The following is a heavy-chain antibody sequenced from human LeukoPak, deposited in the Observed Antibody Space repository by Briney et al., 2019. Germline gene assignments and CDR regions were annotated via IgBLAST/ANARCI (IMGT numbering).Heavy chain of an antibody. CDR2: IYYSGST. CDR3: ARGRTSIAVASSSGAHFDY. CDR1: GDSISSYY. V-gene: IGHV4-59*01. J-gene: IGHJ4*02. D-gene: IGHD6-19*01. Sequence: PSETLSLTCTVSGDSISSYYWTWIRQPPGKGLEWIGYIYYSGSTNYNPSLKSRVAISVDTSKNQFSLKLSSVTAADTAVYYCARGRTSIAVASSSGAHFDYWGQGTLVTVSS.